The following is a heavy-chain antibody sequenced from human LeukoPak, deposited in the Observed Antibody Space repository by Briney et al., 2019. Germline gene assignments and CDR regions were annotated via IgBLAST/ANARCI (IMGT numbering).Heavy chain of an antibody. CDR2: IWYDGSNK. V-gene: IGHV3-33*06. D-gene: IGHD3-22*01. CDR3: AKGAGNYYDSSGYYYEDAFDI. J-gene: IGHJ3*02. Sequence: PGGSLRLSCAASGFTFSSYGMHWVPQAPGKGLEWVAVIWYDGSNKYYADSVKGRFTISRDNSKNTLYLQMNSLRAEDTAVYYCAKGAGNYYDSSGYYYEDAFDIWGQGTMVTVSS. CDR1: GFTFSSYG.